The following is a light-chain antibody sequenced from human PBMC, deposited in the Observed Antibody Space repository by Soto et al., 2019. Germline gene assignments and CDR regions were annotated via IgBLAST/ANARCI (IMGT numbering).Light chain of an antibody. CDR1: SSDVGGAYNY. Sequence: QSALTQPASVSGSPGQSTTISCTGTSSDVGGAYNYVSWYQQHPDKAPQLMIYEVIHRPSGVSNRFSGSKSGNTASLNISGLQAEDEADYYCGSGTSSSTLLFGGGTKLTVL. J-gene: IGLJ2*01. V-gene: IGLV2-14*01. CDR3: GSGTSSSTLL. CDR2: EVI.